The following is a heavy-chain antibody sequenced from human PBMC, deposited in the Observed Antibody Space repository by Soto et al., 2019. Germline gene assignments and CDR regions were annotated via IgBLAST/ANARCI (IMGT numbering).Heavy chain of an antibody. CDR1: GGSISSSSYY. Sequence: PSETLSLTCTVSGGSISSSSYYWGWIRQPPGKGLEWIGSIYYSGSTYYNPSLKSRVTISVDTSKNQFSLKLSSVTAADTAVYYCARIPGSPRVPKGYYFDYWGQGTLVTVSS. CDR2: IYYSGST. D-gene: IGHD2-2*01. V-gene: IGHV4-39*01. CDR3: ARIPGSPRVPKGYYFDY. J-gene: IGHJ4*02.